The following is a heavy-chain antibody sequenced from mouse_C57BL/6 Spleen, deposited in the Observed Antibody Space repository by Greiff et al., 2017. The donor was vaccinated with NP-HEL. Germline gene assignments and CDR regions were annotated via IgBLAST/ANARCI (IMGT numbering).Heavy chain of an antibody. CDR1: GYTFTDYY. D-gene: IGHD2-1*01. CDR2: IYPGSGNT. Sequence: QVHVKQSGAELVRPGASVKLSCKASGYTFTDYYINWVKQRPGQGLEWIARIYPGSGNTYYNEKFKGKATLTAEKSSSTAYMQLSSLTSEDSAVYFCANRNPYYAMDYWGQGPSVTVSS. V-gene: IGHV1-76*01. J-gene: IGHJ4*01. CDR3: ANRNPYYAMDY.